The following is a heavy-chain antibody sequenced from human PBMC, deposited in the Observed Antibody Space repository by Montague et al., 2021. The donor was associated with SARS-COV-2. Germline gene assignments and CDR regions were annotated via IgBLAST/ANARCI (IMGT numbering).Heavy chain of an antibody. V-gene: IGHV4-39*01. Sequence: SETLSLTCTVSGGSISSSSYYWGWIRQPPGKGLEWIGSIYYSGSTHYNPSLKSRVTISVDTSRNQFSLKLSSATAADTAVYYCVEIVGAADYWGQGTLATVSS. CDR1: GGSISSSSYY. CDR2: IYYSGST. CDR3: VEIVGAADY. D-gene: IGHD1-26*01. J-gene: IGHJ4*02.